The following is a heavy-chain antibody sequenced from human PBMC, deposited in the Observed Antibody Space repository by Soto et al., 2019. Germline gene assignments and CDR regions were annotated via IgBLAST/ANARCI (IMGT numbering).Heavy chain of an antibody. CDR2: INPNSGGT. D-gene: IGHD3-16*01. CDR3: ARAAEAPANTGGDY. J-gene: IGHJ4*02. V-gene: IGHV1-2*02. Sequence: ASVKVSCKASGYTFTGYYMHWVRQAPGQGLEWMGWINPNSGGTNYAQKFQGRVTMTRDTSISTAYMELSRLRSDDTAVYYCARAAEAPANTGGDYWGQGTLVTVSS. CDR1: GYTFTGYY.